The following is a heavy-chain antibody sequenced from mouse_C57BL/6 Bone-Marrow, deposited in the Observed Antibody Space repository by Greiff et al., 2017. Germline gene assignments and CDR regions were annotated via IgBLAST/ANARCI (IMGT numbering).Heavy chain of an antibody. V-gene: IGHV1-81*01. D-gene: IGHD1-1*01. J-gene: IGHJ1*03. Sequence: VQLQESGAELARPGASVKLSCKASGYTFTSYGISWVKQRTGQGLEWIGEIYPRSGNTYYNEKFKGKATLTADKSSSTAYMELRSLTSEDSAGYFCARATTVVEFWYFDVWGTGTTVTVSS. CDR3: ARATTVVEFWYFDV. CDR1: GYTFTSYG. CDR2: IYPRSGNT.